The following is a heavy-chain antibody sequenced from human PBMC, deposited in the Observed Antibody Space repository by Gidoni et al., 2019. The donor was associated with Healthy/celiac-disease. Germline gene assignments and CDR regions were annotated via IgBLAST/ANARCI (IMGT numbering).Heavy chain of an antibody. CDR3: ARDPSYGSGYYFDY. CDR2: ISSSSSYI. CDR1: GFTFSSYS. J-gene: IGHJ4*02. Sequence: EVQLVESGGGLVKPGGSLSLSCAASGFTFSSYSMNWVRQAPGKGLEWVSSISSSSSYIYYADSVKGRFTISRDNAKNSLYLQMNSLRAEDTAVYYCARDPSYGSGYYFDYWGQGTLVTVSS. D-gene: IGHD5-18*01. V-gene: IGHV3-21*01.